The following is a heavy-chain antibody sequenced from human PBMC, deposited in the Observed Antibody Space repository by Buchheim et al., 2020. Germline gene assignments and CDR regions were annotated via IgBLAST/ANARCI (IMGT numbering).Heavy chain of an antibody. Sequence: QVQLVQSGAEVKKPGASVKVSCKASGYTFTGYYMHWVRQAPGQGLEWMGWINPNSGGTNYAQKFQGWVTMTRDTSISTASMELSKLRSDDTAVYYCAREAIAVAGTGGSYYGMDVWGQGTT. CDR1: GYTFTGYY. CDR3: AREAIAVAGTGGSYYGMDV. CDR2: INPNSGGT. V-gene: IGHV1-2*04. J-gene: IGHJ6*01. D-gene: IGHD6-19*01.